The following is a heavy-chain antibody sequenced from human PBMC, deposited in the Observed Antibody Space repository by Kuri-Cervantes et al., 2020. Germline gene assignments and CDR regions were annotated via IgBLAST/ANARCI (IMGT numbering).Heavy chain of an antibody. V-gene: IGHV1-46*01. CDR2: INPSGGST. CDR1: GYTFTSYY. Sequence: ASVKVSCKASGYTFTSYYMHWVRQAPGQGLEWMGIINPSGGSTSYAQKFQGRVTMTRNTSISTAYMELSSLRSEDTAVYYCAREVAEVFIKSDALDIWGQGTMVTVSS. CDR3: AREVAEVFIKSDALDI. J-gene: IGHJ3*02. D-gene: IGHD3-22*01.